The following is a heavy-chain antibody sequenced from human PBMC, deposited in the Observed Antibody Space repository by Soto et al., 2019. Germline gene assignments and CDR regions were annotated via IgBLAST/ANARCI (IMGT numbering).Heavy chain of an antibody. CDR2: ISYDGSNK. Sequence: QVQLVESGGGVVQPGRSLRLSCEVSGFTFSIYGMHWVRQAPGKGLEWVAIISYDGSNKDYADSMKGRFTIPRDNSKNTLYLQMNSLRAEDTAVYYCAKDQGYCLGGSCYFPDYWGQGTLVTVSS. D-gene: IGHD2-15*01. CDR1: GFTFSIYG. V-gene: IGHV3-30*18. CDR3: AKDQGYCLGGSCYFPDY. J-gene: IGHJ4*02.